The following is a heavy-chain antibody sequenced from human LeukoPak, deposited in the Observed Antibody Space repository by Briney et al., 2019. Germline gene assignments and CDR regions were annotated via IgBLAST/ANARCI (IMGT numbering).Heavy chain of an antibody. J-gene: IGHJ4*02. CDR3: ATRAYYGSGPFDY. D-gene: IGHD3-10*01. Sequence: GASVKVSSMVSGYTLTELSMHWVRQAPGKGLEWMGGLEPEDGETIYAQKCQGRVTMTEDTSTDTAYMELSSLRSEDTAVHYCATRAYYGSGPFDYWGQGTLVTVSS. CDR2: LEPEDGET. CDR1: GYTLTELS. V-gene: IGHV1-24*01.